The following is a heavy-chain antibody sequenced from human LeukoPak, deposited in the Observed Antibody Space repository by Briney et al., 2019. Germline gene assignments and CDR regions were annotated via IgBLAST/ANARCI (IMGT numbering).Heavy chain of an antibody. V-gene: IGHV3-53*01. CDR1: GFTVSSNY. CDR2: IYSGGST. Sequence: GGSLRLSCAASGFTVSSNYMSWVRQAPGKGLEWVSVIYSGGSTYYADSVKGRFTISRDNPKNTLYLQMNSLRVEDTAVYYCARFVVVTAGDYWGQGTLVTVSS. D-gene: IGHD2-21*02. CDR3: ARFVVVTAGDY. J-gene: IGHJ4*01.